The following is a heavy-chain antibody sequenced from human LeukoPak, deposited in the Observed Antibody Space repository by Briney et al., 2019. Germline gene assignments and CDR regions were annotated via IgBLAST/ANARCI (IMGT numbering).Heavy chain of an antibody. Sequence: ASVKVSCKASGYTFTGYYMHWVRQAPGQGLEWMGWINSNNGGTNYAQKFQGRVTMTRDTSISTAYMELSRLRSDDTAVYYCARPNYDFWSGYPNWFDPWGQGTLVTVSS. V-gene: IGHV1-2*02. CDR3: ARPNYDFWSGYPNWFDP. CDR2: INSNNGGT. J-gene: IGHJ5*02. CDR1: GYTFTGYY. D-gene: IGHD3-3*01.